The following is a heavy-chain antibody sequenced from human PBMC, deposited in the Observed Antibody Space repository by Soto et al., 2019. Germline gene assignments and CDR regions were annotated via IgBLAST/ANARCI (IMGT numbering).Heavy chain of an antibody. D-gene: IGHD6-19*01. J-gene: IGHJ4*02. CDR2: TYYNGDT. Sequence: VLLQESGPGLLRPSETLSLTCTVSDDSFRGAEYYWSWIRQPLGKGPEWIGYTYYNGDTKYTPALRSRVTMSEDTSKNQFSLRGSSVIAADTAVYFCARGPAYIDGWRTFDLWGRGILVTVSS. V-gene: IGHV4-61*08. CDR3: ARGPAYIDGWRTFDL. CDR1: DDSFRGAEYY.